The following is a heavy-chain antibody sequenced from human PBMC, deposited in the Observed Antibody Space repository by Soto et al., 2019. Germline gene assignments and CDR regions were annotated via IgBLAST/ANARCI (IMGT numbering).Heavy chain of an antibody. Sequence: GGSLRLSCAASGFTFSSYAMSWVRQAPGKGLEWVSAISGSGGSTYYADSVKGRFTISRDNSKNTLYLQMNSLRAEDTAVYYCAKAGRPHLAAAGWFDPWGQGTLVTVSS. D-gene: IGHD6-13*01. CDR1: GFTFSSYA. V-gene: IGHV3-23*01. J-gene: IGHJ5*02. CDR2: ISGSGGST. CDR3: AKAGRPHLAAAGWFDP.